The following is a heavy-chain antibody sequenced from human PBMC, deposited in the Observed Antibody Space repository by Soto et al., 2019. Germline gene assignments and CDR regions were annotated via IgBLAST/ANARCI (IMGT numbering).Heavy chain of an antibody. CDR2: INHSGST. Sequence: SETLSLTCAVYGGSFSGYYWSWIRQPPGKGLEWIGEINHSGSTNYNPSLKSRVTISVDTSKNQFSLKLSSVTAAATAVYYCARYYVWGTYRYNFDYWGQGTLVTVSS. CDR1: GGSFSGYY. J-gene: IGHJ4*02. D-gene: IGHD3-16*02. V-gene: IGHV4-34*01. CDR3: ARYYVWGTYRYNFDY.